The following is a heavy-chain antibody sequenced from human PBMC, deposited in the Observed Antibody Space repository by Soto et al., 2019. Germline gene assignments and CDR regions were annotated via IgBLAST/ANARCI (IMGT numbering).Heavy chain of an antibody. CDR2: ISWNSGSI. V-gene: IGHV3-9*01. CDR3: AKDGGYCSSTSCYEETYYYYYMDV. Sequence: GGSLRLSCAASGFTFDDYAMHWVRQAPGKGLEWVSGISWNSGSIGYADSVKGRFTISRDNAKNSLYLQMNSLRAEDTALYYCAKDGGYCSSTSCYEETYYYYYMDVWGKGTTVTVSS. J-gene: IGHJ6*03. D-gene: IGHD2-2*01. CDR1: GFTFDDYA.